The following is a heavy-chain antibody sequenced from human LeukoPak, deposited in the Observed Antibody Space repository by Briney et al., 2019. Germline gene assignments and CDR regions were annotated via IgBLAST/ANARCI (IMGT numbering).Heavy chain of an antibody. CDR1: GGTLSDYV. J-gene: IGHJ4*02. V-gene: IGHV1-69*13. Sequence: ASVKVSCKASGGTLSDYVISWVRQAPGQGLERMGGISPMSHKTNYAQKFQGRVAITADDSTSTAYLELRSLRSEDPAVYYCATYDIMTGFDYWGQGTLVTVSS. CDR3: ATYDIMTGFDY. CDR2: ISPMSHKT. D-gene: IGHD3-9*01.